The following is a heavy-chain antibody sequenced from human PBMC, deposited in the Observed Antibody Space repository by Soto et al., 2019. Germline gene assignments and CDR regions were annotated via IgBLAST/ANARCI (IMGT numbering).Heavy chain of an antibody. D-gene: IGHD3-3*01. CDR3: ARVRVAQFDY. CDR2: IYYSGST. V-gene: IGHV4-59*12. Sequence: SETLSLTCTVSGGSISSYYWSWIRQPPGKGLEWIGYIYYSGSTNYNPSLKSRATISVDRSKNQFSLKLSSVTAADTAVYYCARVRVAQFDYWGQGTLVTVSS. J-gene: IGHJ4*02. CDR1: GGSISSYY.